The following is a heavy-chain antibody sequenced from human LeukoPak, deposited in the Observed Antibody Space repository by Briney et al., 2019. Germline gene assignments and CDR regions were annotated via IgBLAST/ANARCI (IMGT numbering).Heavy chain of an antibody. J-gene: IGHJ4*02. CDR1: GFTFSTYW. D-gene: IGHD5-24*01. CDR3: AKGRDGYNPLFDY. CDR2: INQDGSEK. V-gene: IGHV3-7*01. Sequence: GGSLRLSCAASGFTFSTYWMNWVRQAPGKGLEWVANINQDGSEKHCVDSVKGRFTISRDNSKNTLYLQMNSLRAEDTAVYYCAKGRDGYNPLFDYWGQGTLVTVSS.